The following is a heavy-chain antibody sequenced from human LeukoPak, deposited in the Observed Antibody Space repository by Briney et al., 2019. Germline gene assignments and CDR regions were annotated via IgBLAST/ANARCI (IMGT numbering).Heavy chain of an antibody. CDR1: GFILSHYS. CDR2: ISSTSNTI. Sequence: GGSLRLSCAASGFILSHYSMNWVRQAPGKGLEWVSWISSTSNTIYYADSVKGRFTISRDNAKNSLDLQMNSLRDEDTAVYYCARPSRSTGPAYWGQGTLVTVSS. J-gene: IGHJ4*02. D-gene: IGHD2-2*01. V-gene: IGHV3-48*02. CDR3: ARPSRSTGPAY.